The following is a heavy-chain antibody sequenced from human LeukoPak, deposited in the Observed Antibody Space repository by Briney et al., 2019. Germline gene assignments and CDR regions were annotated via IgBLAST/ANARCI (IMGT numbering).Heavy chain of an antibody. CDR3: AKRPSRYGDLYYFDY. D-gene: IGHD4-17*01. J-gene: IGHJ4*02. Sequence: GGSLRLSCAASGFTFSSYAMSWVRQAPGKGLEWVSAISGSGGSTYYADSVKGRFTISRDNSKNTLYLQMNSLRAEDTAVYYCAKRPSRYGDLYYFDYWGQGTLVTVSS. V-gene: IGHV3-23*01. CDR2: ISGSGGST. CDR1: GFTFSSYA.